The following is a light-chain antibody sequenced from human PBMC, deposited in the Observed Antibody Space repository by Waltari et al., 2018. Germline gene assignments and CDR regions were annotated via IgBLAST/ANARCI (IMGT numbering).Light chain of an antibody. CDR1: SRDIGIYNL. J-gene: IGLJ3*02. V-gene: IGLV2-23*01. Sequence: QSARTQPPSVSGSPGTSILSPCTGTSRDIGIYNLVSWYQQHPDKAPKLIIYQATKRPSEISNRFSGSKSGNTASLTISGVQAEDEADYYCCSYAGSGTLVLGGGTKLTVL. CDR3: CSYAGSGTLV. CDR2: QAT.